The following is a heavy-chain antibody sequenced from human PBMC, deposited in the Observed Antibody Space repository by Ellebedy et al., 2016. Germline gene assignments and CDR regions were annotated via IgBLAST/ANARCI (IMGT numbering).Heavy chain of an antibody. Sequence: SETLSLXXTVSGGSISSSAYYWGWVRQPPGKGLESIGCIYYSGNTYYNPSLKSRVTISVDTSKDQFSLKLRSVTAADTAVYYCARLYGSGSYYIDYWGQGTLVTVSS. J-gene: IGHJ4*02. CDR2: IYYSGNT. V-gene: IGHV4-39*07. CDR1: GGSISSSAYY. CDR3: ARLYGSGSYYIDY. D-gene: IGHD3-10*01.